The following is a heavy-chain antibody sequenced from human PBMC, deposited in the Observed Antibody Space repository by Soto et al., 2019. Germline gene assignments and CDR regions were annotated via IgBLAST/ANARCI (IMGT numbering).Heavy chain of an antibody. V-gene: IGHV4-31*03. CDR2: IYYSGST. Sequence: ASQILPLPNTVSEGTSINLGYSRSLKQQQPRKGLEWIGYIYYSGSTYYNPYLKSRVTISVDTSKNQFSLKLSSVTAADTAVFYCARGLRFLEWLLPHFDYWGQGTLVTVSS. D-gene: IGHD3-3*01. CDR1: EGTSINLGYS. J-gene: IGHJ4*02. CDR3: ARGLRFLEWLLPHFDY.